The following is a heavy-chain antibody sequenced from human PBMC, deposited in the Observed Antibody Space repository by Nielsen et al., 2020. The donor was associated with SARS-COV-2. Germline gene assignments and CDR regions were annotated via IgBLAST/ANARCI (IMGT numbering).Heavy chain of an antibody. Sequence: GESLKISCAASGFTFSSYDMHWVRQATGKGLEWVSAIGTAGDTYYPGSVKGRFTISRDNSKNTLYLQMNSLRAEDTAVYYCARGPIAVAGTIGYYYYYGMDVWGQGTTVTVSS. CDR2: IGTAGDT. V-gene: IGHV3-13*01. J-gene: IGHJ6*02. CDR3: ARGPIAVAGTIGYYYYYGMDV. D-gene: IGHD6-19*01. CDR1: GFTFSSYD.